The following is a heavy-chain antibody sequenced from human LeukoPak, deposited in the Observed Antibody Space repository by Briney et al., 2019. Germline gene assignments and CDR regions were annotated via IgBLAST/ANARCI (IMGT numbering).Heavy chain of an antibody. Sequence: PGGSLRLSCAASGFTFSSYAMSWVRQAPGKGLEWVSAISGSGGSTYYADSVKGRFTISRDNSKNTLYLQMNSLRAEDTAVYCCAKDSDYDYIWGSYRSAYYFDYWGQGTLVTVSS. D-gene: IGHD3-16*02. CDR3: AKDSDYDYIWGSYRSAYYFDY. V-gene: IGHV3-23*01. CDR2: ISGSGGST. J-gene: IGHJ4*02. CDR1: GFTFSSYA.